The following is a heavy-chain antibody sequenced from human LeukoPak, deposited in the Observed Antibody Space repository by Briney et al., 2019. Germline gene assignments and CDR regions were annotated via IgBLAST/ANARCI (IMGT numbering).Heavy chain of an antibody. CDR3: ARYRCSSTSCYLRFAFDI. V-gene: IGHV4-38-2*02. J-gene: IGHJ3*02. D-gene: IGHD2-2*01. CDR1: GSSITSGYY. CDR2: IYQSEST. Sequence: SGTLSLTCTVSGSSITSGYYWGWIRQPPGKGLEWIGTIYQSESTYYSPSLESRVTMSVDTSKNHFSLNLSSVTAADTAVYYCARYRCSSTSCYLRFAFDIWGQGTMVSVSS.